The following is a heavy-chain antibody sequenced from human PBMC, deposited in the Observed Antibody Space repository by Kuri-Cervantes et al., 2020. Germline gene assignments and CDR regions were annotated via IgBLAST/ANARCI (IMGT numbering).Heavy chain of an antibody. CDR1: GFTFSDYY. CDR2: ISSSGSTI. D-gene: IGHD6-19*01. CDR3: ARDRASSGWYNYYYYGMDV. V-gene: IGHV3-11*01. Sequence: GGSLRLSCAASGFTFSDYYMSWIRQAPGKGLEWVSYISSSGSTIYYADSVKGRFTISRDNAKNSLYLQMNSLRAEGTAVYYCARDRASSGWYNYYYYGMDVWGQGTTVTVSS. J-gene: IGHJ6*02.